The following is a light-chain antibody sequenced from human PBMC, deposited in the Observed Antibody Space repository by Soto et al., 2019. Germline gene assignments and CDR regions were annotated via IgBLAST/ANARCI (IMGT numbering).Light chain of an antibody. CDR3: QQDNIYPLT. Sequence: DVQMPQSPSSLSASVGDRVTITCRASQAINSYLAWYQQKPGNAPKSLIYAASSLQTGVPSRFSGSESGTDFTLTISNLQPEDSATYYCQQDNIYPLTFGGGTKVEIK. CDR1: QAINSY. V-gene: IGKV1D-16*01. CDR2: AAS. J-gene: IGKJ4*01.